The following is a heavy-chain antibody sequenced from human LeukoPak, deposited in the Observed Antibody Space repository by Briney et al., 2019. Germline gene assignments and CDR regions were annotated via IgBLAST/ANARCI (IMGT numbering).Heavy chain of an antibody. D-gene: IGHD6-19*01. CDR1: GFTFSSYA. V-gene: IGHV3-23*01. Sequence: PGGSLRLSCAASGFTFSSYAMSWVRQAPGKGLEWVSAISGSGGSTYYADSVKGRFTISRDNSKNTLYLQMNSLRAEDMAVYYCAKGGLVSARFWSFDYWGQGNLVTVSS. CDR2: ISGSGGST. CDR3: AKGGLVSARFWSFDY. J-gene: IGHJ4*02.